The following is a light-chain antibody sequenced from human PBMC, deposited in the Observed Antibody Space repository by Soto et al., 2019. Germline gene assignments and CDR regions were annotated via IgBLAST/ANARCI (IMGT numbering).Light chain of an antibody. CDR1: QSITSSY. CDR3: QQYDTFPYT. J-gene: IGKJ2*01. V-gene: IGKV3-20*01. CDR2: HTS. Sequence: EIVLTQSPGTLSLSPGERATLSCRASQSITSSYLAWYQEKPRQAPRLLISHTSTRATGIPDRFSGSGSGTDFTLIINRLEPEDFAVYYCQQYDTFPYTFGQGTKLEI.